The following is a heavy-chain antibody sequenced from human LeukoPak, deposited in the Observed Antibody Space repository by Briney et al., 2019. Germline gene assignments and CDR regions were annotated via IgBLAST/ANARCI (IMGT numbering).Heavy chain of an antibody. V-gene: IGHV3-23*01. J-gene: IGHJ3*02. CDR1: GFTFSSYG. CDR2: ISGSGGST. D-gene: IGHD3-3*01. Sequence: GGSLRLSCAASGFTFSSYGMSWVRQAPGKGLEWVSAISGSGGSTYYADSVKGRFTISRDNSKNTLYLQMNSLRAEDTAVYYCARDRYYDFWSGYLVAFDIWGQGTMVTVAS. CDR3: ARDRYYDFWSGYLVAFDI.